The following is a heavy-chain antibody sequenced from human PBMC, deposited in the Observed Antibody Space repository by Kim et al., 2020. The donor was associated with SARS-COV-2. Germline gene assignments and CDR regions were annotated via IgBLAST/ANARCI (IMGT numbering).Heavy chain of an antibody. Sequence: YNPFFRSRVTISVDTSKNQFSLNLTYVTAADTALYYCARYGSGSYPRFDSWGQGTLVTVSS. CDR3: ARYGSGSYPRFDS. V-gene: IGHV4-59*01. J-gene: IGHJ4*02. D-gene: IGHD3-10*01.